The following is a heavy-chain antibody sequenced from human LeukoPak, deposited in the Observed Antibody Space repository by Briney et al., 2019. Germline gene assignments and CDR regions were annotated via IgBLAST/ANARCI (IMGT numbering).Heavy chain of an antibody. V-gene: IGHV3-9*01. J-gene: IGHJ4*02. D-gene: IGHD6-13*01. Sequence: PGGSLRLSCAASGFTLVDYAMDWVRHAPGKGLGWVSGISWNSGSIGYADSVKGRFTISRDNAKNSLYLQMNSLRAEDTALYYCAKDRGSSWYVGVYYFDYWGQGTLVTVSS. CDR2: ISWNSGSI. CDR1: GFTLVDYA. CDR3: AKDRGSSWYVGVYYFDY.